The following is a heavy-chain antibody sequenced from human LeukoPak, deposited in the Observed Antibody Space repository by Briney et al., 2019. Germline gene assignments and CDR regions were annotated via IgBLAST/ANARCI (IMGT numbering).Heavy chain of an antibody. D-gene: IGHD3-22*01. V-gene: IGHV7-4-1*02. Sequence: GASVKVSCKASGYTFTNYTINWVRLAPGQGLEWMGWIDTNTGNPTYAQGFAGRFVFSLDTFVTTTYLQISSLKAEDTAVYFCTRGRDTTGYFVYWGQGTLVTVSS. CDR1: GYTFTNYT. J-gene: IGHJ4*02. CDR2: IDTNTGNP. CDR3: TRGRDTTGYFVY.